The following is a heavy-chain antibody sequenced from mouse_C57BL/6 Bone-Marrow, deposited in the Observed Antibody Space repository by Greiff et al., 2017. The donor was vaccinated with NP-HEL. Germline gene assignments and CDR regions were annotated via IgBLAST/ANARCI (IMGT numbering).Heavy chain of an antibody. D-gene: IGHD1-1*02. Sequence: EVKLMESGGGLVQPGGSMKLSCVASGFTFSNYWMNWVRQSPEKGLEWVAQIRLKSDNYATHYAESVKGRFTISRDDSKSSVYLQMNNLRAEDTGIYYCTDYPRFAYWGQGTLVTVSA. J-gene: IGHJ3*01. CDR1: GFTFSNYW. V-gene: IGHV6-3*01. CDR2: IRLKSDNYAT. CDR3: TDYPRFAY.